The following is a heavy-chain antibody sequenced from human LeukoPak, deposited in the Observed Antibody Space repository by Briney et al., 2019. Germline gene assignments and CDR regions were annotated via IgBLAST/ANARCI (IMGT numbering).Heavy chain of an antibody. Sequence: PSETLSLTCAVSGGSISSGGYSWSWIRQPPGKGLEWIGYIYHSGSTYYNPSLKSRVTISVDRSKNQFSLKLSSVTAADTAVYYCAIYNGSGSYSWFDPWGQGTLVTVSS. CDR3: AIYNGSGSYSWFDP. V-gene: IGHV4-30-2*01. D-gene: IGHD3-10*01. CDR2: IYHSGST. J-gene: IGHJ5*02. CDR1: GGSISSGGYS.